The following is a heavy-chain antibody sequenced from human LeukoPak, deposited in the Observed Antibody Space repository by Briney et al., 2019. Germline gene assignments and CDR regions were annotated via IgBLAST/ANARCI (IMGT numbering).Heavy chain of an antibody. V-gene: IGHV5-10-1*01. CDR3: ARHAGDIVVVPAAAPPGFDP. CDR1: GYSFTSYW. Sequence: GESLKISFKGSGYSFTSYWISWVRQMPGKGLGWMGRIDPSDSYTNYSPSFQGHVTISADKSISTAYLQWSSLKASDTAMYYCARHAGDIVVVPAAAPPGFDPWGQGTLVTVSS. D-gene: IGHD2-2*01. CDR2: IDPSDSYT. J-gene: IGHJ5*02.